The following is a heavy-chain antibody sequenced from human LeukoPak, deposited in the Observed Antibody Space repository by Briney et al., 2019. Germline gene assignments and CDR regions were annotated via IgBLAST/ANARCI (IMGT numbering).Heavy chain of an antibody. D-gene: IGHD4-23*01. Sequence: GGSLRLSCAASGFTFNSHWMSWVRQAPERGLEWVAHINQDGSEKNHVDSVRGRFTISRDNAKNSLYLQMDSLRVEDTAVYYCARDVNGGSFDYWGQGTLVTVSS. J-gene: IGHJ4*02. V-gene: IGHV3-7*01. CDR3: ARDVNGGSFDY. CDR2: INQDGSEK. CDR1: GFTFNSHW.